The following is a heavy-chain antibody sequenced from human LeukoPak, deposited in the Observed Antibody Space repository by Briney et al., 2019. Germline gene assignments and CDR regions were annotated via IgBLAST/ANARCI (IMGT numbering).Heavy chain of an antibody. Sequence: KHGESLKISCKGSGYRFTSYWIGWVRQMPGKGLEWMGIIYPGDSDTRYSPSFQGQVTISADKSISTAYLQWSSLKASDTAMYYCGSFLGYCGSTSCYNRYFDYWGQGTLVTVSS. CDR1: GYRFTSYW. CDR3: GSFLGYCGSTSCYNRYFDY. V-gene: IGHV5-51*01. D-gene: IGHD2-2*02. J-gene: IGHJ4*02. CDR2: IYPGDSDT.